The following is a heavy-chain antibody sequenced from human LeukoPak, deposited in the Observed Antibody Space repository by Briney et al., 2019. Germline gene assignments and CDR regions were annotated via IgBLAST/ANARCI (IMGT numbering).Heavy chain of an antibody. Sequence: GGSLRLSCAASGFTFSSYGMHWVRQAPGKGLEWVAIISYDGSNKYYADSVKGRFTISRDNSKNTLYLQMNSLRAEDTAVYYCAKEGYYYDSSGYNYYYGMDVWGQGTTVTVSS. CDR3: AKEGYYYDSSGYNYYYGMDV. CDR2: ISYDGSNK. CDR1: GFTFSSYG. J-gene: IGHJ6*02. D-gene: IGHD3-22*01. V-gene: IGHV3-30*18.